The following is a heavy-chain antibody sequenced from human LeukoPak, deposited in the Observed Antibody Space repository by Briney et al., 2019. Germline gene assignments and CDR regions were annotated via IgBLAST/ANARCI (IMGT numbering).Heavy chain of an antibody. J-gene: IGHJ4*02. CDR2: INHSGST. V-gene: IGHV4-34*01. CDR1: GGSFSGYY. CDR3: AGGAMYSSGWQEGDY. D-gene: IGHD6-19*01. Sequence: SETLSLTCAVYGGSFSGYYWSWIRQPPGKGLEWIGEINHSGSTNYNPSLKSRVTISVDTSKNQFSLKLSSVTAADTAVYYCAGGAMYSSGWQEGDYWGQGTLVTVSS.